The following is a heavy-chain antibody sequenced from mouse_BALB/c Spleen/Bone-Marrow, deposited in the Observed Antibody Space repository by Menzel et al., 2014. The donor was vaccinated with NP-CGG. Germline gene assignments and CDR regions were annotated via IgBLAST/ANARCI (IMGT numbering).Heavy chain of an antibody. Sequence: VQLQQSGSVLVRPGASVKLSCKASGYTFTNSWMHWAKQRPGQGLEWIGEIHPNSGNTSYNENFEGKATLTVDTSSTTAYVDLSSLTSEDSAVYYCSRHHRYAYYFDYWGQGTALTVSS. J-gene: IGHJ2*01. CDR3: SRHHRYAYYFDY. CDR2: IHPNSGNT. D-gene: IGHD2-14*01. CDR1: GYTFTNSW. V-gene: IGHV1S130*01.